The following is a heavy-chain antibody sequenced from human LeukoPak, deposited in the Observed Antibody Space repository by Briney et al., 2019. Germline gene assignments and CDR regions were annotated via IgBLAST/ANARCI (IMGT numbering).Heavy chain of an antibody. Sequence: GGSLRLSCAVSGFNFNNYTIHRVRQAPGKGLEWVAVISHDGSTTYYTDSVKGRFTISRDNSKNTLFLQMHSLKVEDRAVYYCVRGSENYDSSGYYYDLGDFWGQGTPVTVSS. D-gene: IGHD3-22*01. CDR3: VRGSENYDSSGYYYDLGDF. V-gene: IGHV3-30*04. CDR2: ISHDGSTT. CDR1: GFNFNNYT. J-gene: IGHJ4*02.